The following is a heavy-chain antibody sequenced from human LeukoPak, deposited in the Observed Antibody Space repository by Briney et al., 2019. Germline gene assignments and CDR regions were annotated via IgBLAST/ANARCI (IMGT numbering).Heavy chain of an antibody. CDR1: GFTFSTAW. Sequence: GGSLRLSCAASGFTFSTAWMSWVRQAPGKGLEWVANINQDGSEKYSVDSVKGRFTISRDNTKKSLYLQMNSLRAEDTAVYYCARDGNDSGYYYYGMDVWGQGTTVTVSS. J-gene: IGHJ6*02. D-gene: IGHD1-1*01. V-gene: IGHV3-7*05. CDR2: INQDGSEK. CDR3: ARDGNDSGYYYYGMDV.